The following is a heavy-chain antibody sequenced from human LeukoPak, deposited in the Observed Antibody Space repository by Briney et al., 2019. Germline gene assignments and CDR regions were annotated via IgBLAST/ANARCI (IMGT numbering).Heavy chain of an antibody. Sequence: PSETLSLTCTVSGGSISSSSYYWGWIRQPPGKGLEWIGSIYYSGSTYYNPSLKSRVTISVDTSKNQFSLKLSSVTAADTAVYYCARHGDYDILTGYYVSSWFDPWGQGTLVTVSS. CDR2: IYYSGST. CDR1: GGSISSSSYY. V-gene: IGHV4-39*01. D-gene: IGHD3-9*01. J-gene: IGHJ5*02. CDR3: ARHGDYDILTGYYVSSWFDP.